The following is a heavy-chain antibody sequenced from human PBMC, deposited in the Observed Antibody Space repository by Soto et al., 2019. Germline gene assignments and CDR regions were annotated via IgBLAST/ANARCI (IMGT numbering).Heavy chain of an antibody. J-gene: IGHJ4*02. CDR3: ARDIGRLLYSDGSFAFDY. CDR2: IIPIFGTA. D-gene: IGHD5-18*01. Sequence: SVKVSCKASGGTFSSHAISWVRQAPGQGLEWMGGIIPIFGTANYAQKFQGRVTITADESTSTAYMELSSLRSEDTAVYYCARDIGRLLYSDGSFAFDYWGQGTLVTVSS. CDR1: GGTFSSHA. V-gene: IGHV1-69*13.